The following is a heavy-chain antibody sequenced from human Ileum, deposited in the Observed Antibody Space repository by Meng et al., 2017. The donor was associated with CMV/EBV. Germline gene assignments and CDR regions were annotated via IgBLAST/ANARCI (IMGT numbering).Heavy chain of an antibody. CDR2: IGSTGSGI. CDR1: GFSFSRYS. D-gene: IGHD3-16*02. J-gene: IGHJ4*02. Sequence: GGSLRLSCAASGFSFSRYSMNWLRQAPGKGLEWVSSIGSTGSGIYYPESVKGRFTISKDNARNALYLEMSSLRAEETAVYYCTRDRLEGDFSGPGFWGQGTLVTVSS. CDR3: TRDRLEGDFSGPGF. V-gene: IGHV3-21*01.